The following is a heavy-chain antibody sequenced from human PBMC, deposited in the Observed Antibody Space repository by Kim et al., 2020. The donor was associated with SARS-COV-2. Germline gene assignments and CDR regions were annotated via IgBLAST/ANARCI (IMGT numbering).Heavy chain of an antibody. CDR1: GFPFSSSG. CDR2: MSYDGSLS. Sequence: GGSLRLPCIASGFPFSSSGMHWVRQAPGKGLEWVAFMSYDGSLSDYSDSVKGRFTISRDNSKNTLFLEMSSLSSEDTALYYCARVTTGTFDNWGQGTMVT. J-gene: IGHJ4*02. CDR3: ARVTTGTFDN. D-gene: IGHD3-10*01. V-gene: IGHV3-30*03.